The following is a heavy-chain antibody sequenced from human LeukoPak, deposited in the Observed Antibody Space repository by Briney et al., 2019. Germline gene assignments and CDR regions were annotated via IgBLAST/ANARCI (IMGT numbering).Heavy chain of an antibody. CDR1: GGSISDYY. Sequence: SETLSLTCTVSGGSISDYYWSWIRQPAGKGLEWIGHIYTSASGSTNYNPSLKSRVTMSVDTSKNQLSLRLSSVTAADTAVYYYARDLKWSYGTEYWGQGTLVTVSS. V-gene: IGHV4-4*07. D-gene: IGHD1-26*01. J-gene: IGHJ4*02. CDR2: IYTSASGST. CDR3: ARDLKWSYGTEY.